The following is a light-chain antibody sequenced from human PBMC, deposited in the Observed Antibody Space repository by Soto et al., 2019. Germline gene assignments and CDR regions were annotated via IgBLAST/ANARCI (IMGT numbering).Light chain of an antibody. J-gene: IGLJ3*02. CDR2: YDD. Sequence: QSVLTQPPSVSEAPRQRVTISCSGSSSNIGNNAVNWYQQLPGKAPKLLIYYDDLLPSGVSDRFSGSKSGTSASLDISGLQSEDDADYYCAAWDDSLNGWVFAEATKLTVL. CDR3: AAWDDSLNGWV. CDR1: SSNIGNNA. V-gene: IGLV1-36*01.